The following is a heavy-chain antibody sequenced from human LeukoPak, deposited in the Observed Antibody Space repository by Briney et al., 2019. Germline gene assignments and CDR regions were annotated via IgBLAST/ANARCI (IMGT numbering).Heavy chain of an antibody. V-gene: IGHV4-4*07. CDR2: IYASGST. D-gene: IGHD6-19*01. J-gene: IGHJ5*02. CDR1: GGSISSYY. CDR3: ARSSGWYWFDP. Sequence: SETLSLTCTVSGGSISSYYWSWIRHPAGKGLEWIGRIYASGSTYYNPSLKSRVTMSVDTSKNQCSLKLNSVTAADTAVYYCARSSGWYWFDPWGQGTLVTVSS.